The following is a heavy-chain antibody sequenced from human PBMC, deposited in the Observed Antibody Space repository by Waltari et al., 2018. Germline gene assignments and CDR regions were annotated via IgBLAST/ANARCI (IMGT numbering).Heavy chain of an antibody. J-gene: IGHJ5*02. Sequence: QVQLVQSGAEVKKPGSSVKVSCKASGGTFSSYAISWVRQAPGQGLEWMGGIIPIFGTANYAQKFQGRVTITADESTSTAYMELSSLRSEDTAVYYCARGHSGSYSEWDGWFDPWGQGTLVTVSS. CDR2: IIPIFGTA. CDR3: ARGHSGSYSEWDGWFDP. CDR1: GGTFSSYA. V-gene: IGHV1-69*01. D-gene: IGHD1-26*01.